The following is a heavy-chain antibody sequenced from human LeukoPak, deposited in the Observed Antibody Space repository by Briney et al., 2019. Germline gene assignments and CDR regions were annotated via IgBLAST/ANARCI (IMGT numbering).Heavy chain of an antibody. Sequence: GASVKVSCKASGYTLTSYGIRWVRQAPGQGLEWMGWISAYNGNTNYAQKLQGRVTMTTDASTSTAYMELRSLGSDDTAVYYCARDGGYGRRYYHHYGMEVWGQGTTVTVSS. CDR3: ARDGGYGRRYYHHYGMEV. V-gene: IGHV1-18*01. J-gene: IGHJ6*02. CDR1: GYTLTSYG. CDR2: ISAYNGNT. D-gene: IGHD5-18*01.